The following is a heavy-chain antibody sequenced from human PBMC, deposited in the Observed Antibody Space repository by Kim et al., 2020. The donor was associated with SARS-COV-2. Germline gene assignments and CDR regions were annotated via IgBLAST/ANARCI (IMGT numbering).Heavy chain of an antibody. CDR2: IYSGGST. CDR3: ARDATYYDILTGFVAGAFDI. J-gene: IGHJ3*02. CDR1: GFTVSSNY. Sequence: GGSLRLSCAASGFTVSSNYMSWVRQAPGKGLEWVSVIYSGGSTYYADSVKGRFTISRDNSKNTLYLQMNSLRAEDTAVYYCARDATYYDILTGFVAGAFDIWGQGTMVTVSS. V-gene: IGHV3-53*01. D-gene: IGHD3-9*01.